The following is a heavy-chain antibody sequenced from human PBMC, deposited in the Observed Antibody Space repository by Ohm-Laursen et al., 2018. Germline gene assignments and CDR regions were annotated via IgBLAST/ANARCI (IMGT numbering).Heavy chain of an antibody. J-gene: IGHJ6*02. CDR3: ARSYYGMDV. Sequence: GSLRLSCAASGFTFDTYWMTWVRQAPGKGLEWVANIKPDGSDKYYVDSVKGRFTISRANAKNSLDLQMNSLRAEDTAVYYCARSYYGMDVWGQGTTVTVSS. V-gene: IGHV3-7*01. CDR2: IKPDGSDK. CDR1: GFTFDTYW.